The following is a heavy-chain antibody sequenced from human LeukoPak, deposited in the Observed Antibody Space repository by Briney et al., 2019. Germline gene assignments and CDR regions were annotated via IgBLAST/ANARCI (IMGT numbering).Heavy chain of an antibody. V-gene: IGHV1-69*04. Sequence: ASVKVSCKASGGTFSSYAISWVRQAPGQGLEWMGRIIPILGIANYAQKFQGRVTITADKYTSTAYMELSSLRSEDTAVYYCARSYVVVPAAMPPFDYWGQGTLVTVSS. CDR3: ARSYVVVPAAMPPFDY. D-gene: IGHD2-2*01. J-gene: IGHJ4*02. CDR2: IIPILGIA. CDR1: GGTFSSYA.